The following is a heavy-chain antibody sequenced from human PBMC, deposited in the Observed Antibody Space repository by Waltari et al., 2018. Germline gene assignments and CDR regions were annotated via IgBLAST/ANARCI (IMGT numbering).Heavy chain of an antibody. D-gene: IGHD1-1*01. CDR1: GASITIRNYY. Sequence: QLQLQESGPGLVKPSETLSLTCTVSGASITIRNYYWGWIRQSPGKGLEWLGSLYFSGNTYYNPSLGSRLTMSVDTSKNQFYLRLNSVTAADRGVDYCTRHTTALAGTFSEFDYWGQGTLVAVSS. V-gene: IGHV4-39*01. J-gene: IGHJ4*02. CDR2: LYFSGNT. CDR3: TRHTTALAGTFSEFDY.